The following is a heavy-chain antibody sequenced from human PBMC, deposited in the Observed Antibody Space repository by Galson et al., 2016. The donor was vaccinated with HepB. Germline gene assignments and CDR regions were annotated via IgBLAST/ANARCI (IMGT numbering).Heavy chain of an antibody. CDR3: ARVLTQSHYYGMDV. V-gene: IGHV3-23*01. CDR2: ISAGGGST. D-gene: IGHD3-9*01. J-gene: IGHJ6*02. CDR1: GITFSPYA. Sequence: SLRLSCAASGITFSPYAMTWVRQAPGKGLEWVSFISAGGGSTKYVESVKGRFTISRDDSKKTLYLQMESLRADDTAVYDCARVLTQSHYYGMDVWGQGTTVTVSS.